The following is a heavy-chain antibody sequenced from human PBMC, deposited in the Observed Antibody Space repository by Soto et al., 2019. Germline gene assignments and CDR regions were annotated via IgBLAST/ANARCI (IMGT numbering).Heavy chain of an antibody. V-gene: IGHV4-34*01. D-gene: IGHD2-2*02. CDR1: GGSFSGYY. Sequence: SETLSLTCAVYGGSFSGYYWSWIRQPPGKGLEWIGEINHSGSTNYNPSLKSRVTISVDTSKNQFSLKLSSVTAADTAVYYCARATPLRYCSSTSCYNYFDYWGQGTLVTVSS. J-gene: IGHJ4*02. CDR2: INHSGST. CDR3: ARATPLRYCSSTSCYNYFDY.